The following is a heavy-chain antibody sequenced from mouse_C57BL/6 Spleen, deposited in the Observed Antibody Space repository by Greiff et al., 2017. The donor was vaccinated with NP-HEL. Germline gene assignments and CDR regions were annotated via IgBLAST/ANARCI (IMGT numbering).Heavy chain of an antibody. CDR2: IYPGSGST. D-gene: IGHD3-2*02. CDR1: GYTFTSYW. J-gene: IGHJ3*01. Sequence: VQLQQPGAELVKPGASVKMSCKASGYTFTSYWITWVKQRPGQGLEWIGDIYPGSGSTNYNEKFKSKATLTVDTSSSTAYMQLSSLTSEDSAVYYCARGGAQATDWFAYWGQGTLVTVSA. CDR3: ARGGAQATDWFAY. V-gene: IGHV1-55*01.